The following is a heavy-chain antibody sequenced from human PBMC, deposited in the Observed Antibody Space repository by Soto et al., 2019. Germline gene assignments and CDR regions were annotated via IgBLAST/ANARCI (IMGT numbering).Heavy chain of an antibody. V-gene: IGHV1-69*12. Sequence: QVQLVQSGAEVKKPGSSVKVSCKASGGTFSSYAISWVRQAPGQGLEWMGGIIPIFGTANYAQKFQGRVTITADESTSTAYMELSSLRSEDTAVYYCAGGGYSALRLAEYFQHWGQGTLVTVSS. CDR1: GGTFSSYA. D-gene: IGHD5-18*01. CDR2: IIPIFGTA. CDR3: AGGGYSALRLAEYFQH. J-gene: IGHJ1*01.